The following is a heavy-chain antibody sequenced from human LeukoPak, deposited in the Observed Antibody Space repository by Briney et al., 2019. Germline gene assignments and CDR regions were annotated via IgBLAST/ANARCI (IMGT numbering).Heavy chain of an antibody. J-gene: IGHJ4*02. CDR2: MNQDGSRI. Sequence: PGGSLRLSCSASGFTMSNCWMTWVRQAPGKGLEWVANMNQDGSRIYYVDSVKRRFTISRDNAKNSLHLQMSSLRADDTAVYYCARDPPPDDTSGYLDYWGQGALVTVSS. CDR1: GFTMSNCW. V-gene: IGHV3-7*04. D-gene: IGHD3-22*01. CDR3: ARDPPPDDTSGYLDY.